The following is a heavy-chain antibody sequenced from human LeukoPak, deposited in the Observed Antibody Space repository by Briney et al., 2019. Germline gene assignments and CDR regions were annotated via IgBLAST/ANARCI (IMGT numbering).Heavy chain of an antibody. CDR2: IKSKTDGGTT. CDR1: GFSFSNAW. V-gene: IGHV3-15*01. Sequence: GGSLRLSCAASGFSFSNAWMSWVRQAPGKGLEWVGRIKSKTDGGTTDYAAPVKGRFTISGDDSKNTLFLQMNSLKTEDTATYYCTTPKYSGYDFYFWGQGTLVTVSS. D-gene: IGHD5-12*01. CDR3: TTPKYSGYDFYF. J-gene: IGHJ4*02.